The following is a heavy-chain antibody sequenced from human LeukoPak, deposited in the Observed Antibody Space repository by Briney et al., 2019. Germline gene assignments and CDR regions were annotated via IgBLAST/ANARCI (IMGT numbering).Heavy chain of an antibody. D-gene: IGHD3-22*01. Sequence: GGSLRLSCAASGFTVSSNYMSWVRQAPGKGLEWVSVIYSGGSTYYADSVKGRFTISRDNSKNTLYLQMNSLRAEDTAVYYCARVQSDSSGYYRPSYFDYWGQGTLVTVSS. CDR1: GFTVSSNY. CDR3: ARVQSDSSGYYRPSYFDY. CDR2: IYSGGST. J-gene: IGHJ4*02. V-gene: IGHV3-53*01.